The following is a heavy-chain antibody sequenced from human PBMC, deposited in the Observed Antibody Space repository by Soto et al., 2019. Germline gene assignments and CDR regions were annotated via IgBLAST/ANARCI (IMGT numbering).Heavy chain of an antibody. CDR2: IYWNDDK. CDR1: GFSLSTSGVG. CDR3: AQRYSSGLNVLAGYFDY. J-gene: IGHJ4*02. D-gene: IGHD6-19*01. Sequence: SGPTLVNPTQTLTLTCTFSGFSLSTSGVGVGWIRQPPGKALEWLALIYWNDDKRYSPSLKSRLTITKDTSKNQVVLTMTNMDPVDTATYYCAQRYSSGLNVLAGYFDYWGQGTLVTVS. V-gene: IGHV2-5*01.